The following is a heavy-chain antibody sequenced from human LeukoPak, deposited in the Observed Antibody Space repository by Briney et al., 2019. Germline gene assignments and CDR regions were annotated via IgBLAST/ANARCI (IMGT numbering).Heavy chain of an antibody. Sequence: ASVKVSCKASGYTFTSYYMHWVRQAPGQGLEWMGIIIPSDGSTSYAQKFQGRVTMTRDMSTSTVYMELSSLRSEDTAVYYCARGKVVTMVRGVIITYFDYWGQGTLVTVSS. CDR1: GYTFTSYY. D-gene: IGHD3-10*01. V-gene: IGHV1-46*01. CDR2: IIPSDGST. CDR3: ARGKVVTMVRGVIITYFDY. J-gene: IGHJ4*02.